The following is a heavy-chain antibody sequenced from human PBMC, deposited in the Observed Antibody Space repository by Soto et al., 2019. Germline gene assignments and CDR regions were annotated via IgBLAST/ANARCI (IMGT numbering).Heavy chain of an antibody. J-gene: IGHJ4*02. D-gene: IGHD2-8*02. CDR2: ISGSGGST. V-gene: IGHV3-23*01. CDR1: GFTFSSYA. CDR3: AKDLVGSTSYYFDY. Sequence: LRLSCAASGFTFSSYAMSWVRQAPGKGLEWVSAISGSGGSTYYADSVKGRFTISRDNSKNTLYLQMNSLRAEDTAVYYCAKDLVGSTSYYFDYWGQGTLVTVSS.